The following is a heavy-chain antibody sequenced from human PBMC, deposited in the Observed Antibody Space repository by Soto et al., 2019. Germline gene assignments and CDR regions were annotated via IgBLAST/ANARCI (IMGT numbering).Heavy chain of an antibody. CDR1: GYSFTSYW. CDR2: IYPGDSDT. D-gene: IGHD2-2*01. CDR3: AREKGYCSRTSCYQYGLAV. Sequence: LGESLKISCKGSGYSFTSYWIGWVRQMPGKGLEWMGIIYPGDSDTRYSPSFQGQVTISADKSISTAYLQWSSLKASDTAMYYCAREKGYCSRTSCYQYGLAVWGQGTTVLVSS. J-gene: IGHJ6*02. V-gene: IGHV5-51*01.